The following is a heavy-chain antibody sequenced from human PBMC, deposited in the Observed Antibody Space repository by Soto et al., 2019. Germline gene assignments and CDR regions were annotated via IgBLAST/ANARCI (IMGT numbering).Heavy chain of an antibody. CDR1: GGSISSYY. J-gene: IGHJ6*02. CDR3: EPVTMIAPLYGMDV. D-gene: IGHD3-22*01. CDR2: IYYSGST. V-gene: IGHV4-59*01. Sequence: PSETLSLTCTVSGGSISSYYWSWIRQPPGKGLEWIGYIYYSGSTNYNPSLKSRVTISVDTSKNQFSLKLSSVTAADTAVYYCEPVTMIAPLYGMDVWGQGTTVTVS.